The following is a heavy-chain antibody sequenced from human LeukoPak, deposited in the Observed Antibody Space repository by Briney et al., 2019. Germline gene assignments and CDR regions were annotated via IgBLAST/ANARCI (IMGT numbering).Heavy chain of an antibody. D-gene: IGHD2-2*01. V-gene: IGHV3-23*01. CDR3: AKEERGIVVVPAAGLDY. CDR1: GFTFSSYA. Sequence: PGGSLRLSCAASGFTFSSYAMSWVRQAPGKGLEWVSAISGSGGSTYYADSVKGRFTISRDNSKNTLYLQMNSLRAEDTAVYYCAKEERGIVVVPAAGLDYWGQGTLVTVSS. CDR2: ISGSGGST. J-gene: IGHJ4*02.